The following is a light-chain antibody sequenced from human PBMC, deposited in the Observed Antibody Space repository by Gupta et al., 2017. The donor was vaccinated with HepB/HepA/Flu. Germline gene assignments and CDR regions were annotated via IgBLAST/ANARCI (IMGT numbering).Light chain of an antibody. V-gene: IGKV1-5*03. CDR3: QQYNSEPKT. CDR1: QSISSW. J-gene: IGKJ5*01. Sequence: EIQITQSPSTLSAPVGDRVTITCRASQSISSWLAWYQHKPGKTPTLLIYKASSLESGVPSRLSGSGSGTDFTLTITSLQPDDFATYYCQQYNSEPKTFGQGTRLEMK. CDR2: KAS.